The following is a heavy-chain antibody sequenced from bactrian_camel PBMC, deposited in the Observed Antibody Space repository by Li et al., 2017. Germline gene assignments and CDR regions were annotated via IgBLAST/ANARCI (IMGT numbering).Heavy chain of an antibody. CDR2: INSGGDST. D-gene: IGHD3*01. Sequence: VQLVESGGGLVQPGGSLRLSCAASGFSFSSYGMTWVRQAPGKGLEWVSSINSGGDSTYYAESVKGRFTISRDNAKNTLYLRSNSLATEDTALYYCAKGSYGYCFGSWSRCLTTRGQGTQVTVS. CDR1: GFSFSSYG. J-gene: IGHJ4*01. V-gene: IGHV3S40*01.